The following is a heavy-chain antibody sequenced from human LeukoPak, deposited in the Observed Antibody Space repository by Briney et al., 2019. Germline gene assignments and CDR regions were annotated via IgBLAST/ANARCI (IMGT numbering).Heavy chain of an antibody. V-gene: IGHV3-7*01. CDR3: PRAGSHWHYVY. Sequence: GGSLRLSCAASGFTFSSSAMSWVRQAPGKGLEWVANMRRDGNEIYYLDSVRGRFTISRDNAKNSLSLQMNNLRVEDPAVYSCPRAGSHWHYVYWGQGTVVTVSS. J-gene: IGHJ4*02. CDR2: MRRDGNEI. D-gene: IGHD3-10*01. CDR1: GFTFSSSA.